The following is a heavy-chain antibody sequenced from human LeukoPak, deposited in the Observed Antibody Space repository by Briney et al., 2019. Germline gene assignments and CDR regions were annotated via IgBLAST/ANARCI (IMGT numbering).Heavy chain of an antibody. CDR2: ISAYNGNT. J-gene: IGHJ6*02. CDR1: GYTFTSYG. D-gene: IGHD3-22*01. V-gene: IGHV1-18*01. CDR3: ARATPYDSSGYYYLYYYGMDV. Sequence: ASVKVSCKASGYTFTSYGISWVRQAPGQGLEWMGWISAYNGNTNYAQKLQGRVTMTTGTSTSTAYMELRSLRSDDTAVYYCARATPYDSSGYYYLYYYGMDVWGQGTTVTVSS.